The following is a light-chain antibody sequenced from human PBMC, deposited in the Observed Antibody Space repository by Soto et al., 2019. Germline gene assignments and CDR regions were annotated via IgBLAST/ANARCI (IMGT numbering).Light chain of an antibody. CDR1: QSVSSH. V-gene: IGKV3-15*01. CDR2: DAS. J-gene: IGKJ1*01. CDR3: QQYNNWPKWT. Sequence: VMTQSPATLSVSPGERATLSCRASQSVSSHLAWYQQKPGQAPRLLIYDASTRATGIPARFSGGGSATEFTLNISSLQSEDFAFYYCQQYNNWPKWTFGQGTKVEVK.